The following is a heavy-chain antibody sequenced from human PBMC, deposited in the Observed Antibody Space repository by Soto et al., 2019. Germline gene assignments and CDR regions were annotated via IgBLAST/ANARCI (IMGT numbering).Heavy chain of an antibody. D-gene: IGHD6-6*01. V-gene: IGHV3-33*01. J-gene: IGHJ6*02. Sequence: GGSLRLSCAASGFTFSSYGMHWVRQAPGKGLEWVAVIWYDGSNKYYADSVKGRFTISRDNSKNTLYLQMNSLRAEDTAVYYCARDHLAARPGQQLGDYGMDVWGQGTTVTVSS. CDR1: GFTFSSYG. CDR3: ARDHLAARPGQQLGDYGMDV. CDR2: IWYDGSNK.